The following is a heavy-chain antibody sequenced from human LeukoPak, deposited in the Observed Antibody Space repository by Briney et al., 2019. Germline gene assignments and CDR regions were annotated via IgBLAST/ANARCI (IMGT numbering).Heavy chain of an antibody. CDR3: AASSSWFNFDY. D-gene: IGHD6-13*01. Sequence: PSETLSLTCAVYGGSFSGYYWSWIRQPPGKGLEWIGEINHSGSTNYNPSLKSRVTISVDTSKNQFSLKLSSVTAADTAVYYCAASSSWFNFDYWGQGTLVTVSS. CDR1: GGSFSGYY. V-gene: IGHV4-34*01. J-gene: IGHJ4*02. CDR2: INHSGST.